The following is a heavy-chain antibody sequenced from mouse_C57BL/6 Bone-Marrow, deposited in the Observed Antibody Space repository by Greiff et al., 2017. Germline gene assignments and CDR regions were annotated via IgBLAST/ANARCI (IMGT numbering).Heavy chain of an antibody. Sequence: VQLQQSGAELVRPGASVKLSCTASGFNFKDDYMHWVKQRPEQGLEWIGWIDPENGDTEYASKFQGKATITADTSSNTAYLQLSSLTSEDTAVYYCTTIRVTAVVADYWGQGTPLTVSS. J-gene: IGHJ2*01. CDR2: IDPENGDT. CDR1: GFNFKDDY. D-gene: IGHD1-1*01. CDR3: TTIRVTAVVADY. V-gene: IGHV14-4*01.